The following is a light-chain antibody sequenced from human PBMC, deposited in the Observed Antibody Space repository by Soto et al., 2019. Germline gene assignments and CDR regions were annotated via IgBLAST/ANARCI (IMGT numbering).Light chain of an antibody. CDR2: GVS. CDR1: QNIYSY. CDR3: QQYYDTLALT. V-gene: IGKV1-39*01. J-gene: IGKJ4*01. Sequence: DIQMTQSLSSLSASVGDRVIITCRASQNIYSYLSWYQQKPGKAPKLLIYGVSNLQSGVPPRFSGSGSGTDFSLTISSLQREDLATYYCQQYYDTLALTFGGGTKVDIK.